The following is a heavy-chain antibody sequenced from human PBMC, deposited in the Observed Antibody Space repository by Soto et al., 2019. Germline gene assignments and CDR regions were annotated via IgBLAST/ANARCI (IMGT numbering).Heavy chain of an antibody. CDR1: GGSISSYY. CDR2: IYYSGST. D-gene: IGHD2-21*02. Sequence: PSETLSLTCTVSGGSISSYYWSWIRQPPGKGLEWIGYIYYSGSTNYNPSLKSRVTISVDTSKNQFSLKLSSVTAADTAVYYCSRGEYGGNSGYFQHWGQGTLVTVSS. CDR3: SRGEYGGNSGYFQH. V-gene: IGHV4-59*01. J-gene: IGHJ1*01.